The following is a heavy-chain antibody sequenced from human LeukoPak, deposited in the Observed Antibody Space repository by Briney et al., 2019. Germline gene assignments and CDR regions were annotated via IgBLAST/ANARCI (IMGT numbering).Heavy chain of an antibody. Sequence: PSETLSLTCTVSGGSLSSYYWSWIRQPPGKGLEWIGYIYYSGSTNYNPSLKSRVTISVDTSKNQFSLKLSSVTAADTAVYYCAREEMLGYCSSTSCYSPYYFDYWGQGTLVTVSS. CDR3: AREEMLGYCSSTSCYSPYYFDY. V-gene: IGHV4-59*01. J-gene: IGHJ4*02. CDR2: IYYSGST. D-gene: IGHD2-2*02. CDR1: GGSLSSYY.